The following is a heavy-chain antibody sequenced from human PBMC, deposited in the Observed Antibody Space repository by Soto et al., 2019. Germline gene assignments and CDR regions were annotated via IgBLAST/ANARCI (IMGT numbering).Heavy chain of an antibody. CDR1: GITFANAW. Sequence: EAQLEESGGGLIKSGGSLRLSCAVSGITFANAWMSWVRQAPGKGLEWVGRIKSNTDGGTTDYAAPVKGRFSISRDASKSTVYLQMNSLTNEDTAMYYCSARDLPYSPGSHYWGQGTLVTVSS. V-gene: IGHV3-15*01. J-gene: IGHJ4*02. D-gene: IGHD2-8*02. CDR2: IKSNTDGGTT. CDR3: SARDLPYSPGSHY.